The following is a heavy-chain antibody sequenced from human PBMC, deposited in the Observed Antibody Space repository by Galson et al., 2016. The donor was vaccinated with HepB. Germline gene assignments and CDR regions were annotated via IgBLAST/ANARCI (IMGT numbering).Heavy chain of an antibody. J-gene: IGHJ4*02. CDR2: ISSNNGDA. CDR1: GYNFMMYG. CDR3: ARGRIAVAGSEAY. V-gene: IGHV1-18*01. D-gene: IGHD6-19*01. Sequence: SVKVSCKASGYNFMMYGISWVRQAPGQGLEWMGWISSNNGDANYARNFQGKVTITTDTSTATAYLEVTNLTADDTAVYYCARGRIAVAGSEAYWGQGTLVTVSP.